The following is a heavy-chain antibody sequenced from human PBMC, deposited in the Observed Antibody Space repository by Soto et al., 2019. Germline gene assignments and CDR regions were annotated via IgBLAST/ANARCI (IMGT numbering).Heavy chain of an antibody. CDR1: GFSFTNYW. Sequence: GESLKISCKGSGFSFTNYWISWVRQMPGKGLEWKGNIDPVDSYANYSPSFQGHVTFSVDTSISTAYLQWSSLKASDTAMYFCARIESIARNWFDPWGQGTLVTVSS. D-gene: IGHD6-13*01. CDR2: IDPVDSYA. CDR3: ARIESIARNWFDP. J-gene: IGHJ5*02. V-gene: IGHV5-10-1*01.